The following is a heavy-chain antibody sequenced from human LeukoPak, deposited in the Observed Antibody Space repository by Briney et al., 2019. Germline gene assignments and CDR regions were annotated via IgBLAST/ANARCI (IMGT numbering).Heavy chain of an antibody. D-gene: IGHD6-19*01. CDR2: TYFRSNWYS. V-gene: IGHV6-1*01. CDR1: GDSVSRNNGA. CDR3: ARDLGNSGWYTFDY. J-gene: IGHJ4*02. Sequence: SQTLSVTCAISGDSVSRNNGAWNWIRQSPSRGLEWLGRTYFRSNWYSDYAVSMGGRITINPDTSKNHLSLQLNSVTPDDTAVYYCARDLGNSGWYTFDYWGQGTLVTVSS.